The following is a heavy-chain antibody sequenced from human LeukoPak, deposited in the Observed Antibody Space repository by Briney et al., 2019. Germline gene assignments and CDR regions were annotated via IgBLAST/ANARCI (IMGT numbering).Heavy chain of an antibody. CDR1: GFTFSSCW. J-gene: IGHJ4*02. CDR2: IKHDGSEK. D-gene: IGHD3-10*01. CDR3: ARGGESYYGSGSHDY. V-gene: IGHV3-7*01. Sequence: PGGSLRLSCAASGFTFSSCWMNWVRNAPGKVLGWVANIKHDGSEKYYVDSMKGRFTISRDNAKKSLYLQMNSLRAEDTAVYYCARGGESYYGSGSHDYWGQGTLVTVSS.